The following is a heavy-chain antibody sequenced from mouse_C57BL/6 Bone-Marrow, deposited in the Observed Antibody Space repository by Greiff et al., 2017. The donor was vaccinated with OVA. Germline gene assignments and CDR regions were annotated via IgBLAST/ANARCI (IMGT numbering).Heavy chain of an antibody. V-gene: IGHV1-26*01. Sequence: EVQLQQSGPELVKPGASVKISCKASGYTFTDYYMNWVKQSHGKSLEWIGDINPNNGGTSYNQKFKGKATLTVDKSSSTAYMELRSLTSEDSAVYYCARSFDDSAWFAYWGQGTLVTVSA. CDR2: INPNNGGT. CDR3: ARSFDDSAWFAY. CDR1: GYTFTDYY. D-gene: IGHD2-4*01. J-gene: IGHJ3*01.